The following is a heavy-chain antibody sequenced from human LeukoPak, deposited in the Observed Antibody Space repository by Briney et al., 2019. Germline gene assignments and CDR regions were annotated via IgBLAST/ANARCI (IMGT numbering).Heavy chain of an antibody. CDR1: GAAFSKYG. Sequence: GGSLRLSCAASGAAFSKYGMKWVRQAAGAGLEYISGISRSGDITHYADSVKGRFTISRDNVKNTLYLQMNSLRAEDTALYYCGTEGFYFWGPGTQVTVSS. V-gene: IGHV3-23*01. CDR2: ISRSGDIT. CDR3: GTEGFYF. J-gene: IGHJ4*02.